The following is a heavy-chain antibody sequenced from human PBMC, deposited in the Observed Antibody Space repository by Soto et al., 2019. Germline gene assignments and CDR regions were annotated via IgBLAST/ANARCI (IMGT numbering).Heavy chain of an antibody. CDR2: ISYSGST. V-gene: IGHV4-39*01. Sequence: PSETLSLNFNFSGSSISSSSYYRGWIRQLPGKGLEWIGSISYSGSTYYNPSLKSRVTLSVDTSKNQFSLNLSSVTAADTAVYYCARLVDTAMFSWGQGTLVTVS. J-gene: IGHJ5*02. D-gene: IGHD5-18*01. CDR3: ARLVDTAMFS. CDR1: GSSISSSSYY.